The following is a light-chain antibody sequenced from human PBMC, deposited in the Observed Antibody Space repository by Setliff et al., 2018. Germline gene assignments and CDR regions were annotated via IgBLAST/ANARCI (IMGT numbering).Light chain of an antibody. CDR2: EVS. V-gene: IGLV2-8*01. J-gene: IGLJ1*01. CDR1: SSDVGGYNY. Sequence: QPALTQPPSASGSPGQSVTISCTGTSSDVGGYNYVSWCQQHPGKAPKLMIYEVSKRPSGVPDRFSGSKSGNTASLTVSGLQAEDEADYYCSSYAGSNNPYVFGTGTKVTVL. CDR3: SSYAGSNNPYV.